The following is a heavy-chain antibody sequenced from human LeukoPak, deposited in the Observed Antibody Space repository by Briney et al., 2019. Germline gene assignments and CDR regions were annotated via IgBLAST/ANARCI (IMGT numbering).Heavy chain of an antibody. Sequence: PGGSLRLSCAASGFTFSSYSMNWVRQAPGKGLEWVSYISSSSSTIYYADSVKGRFTISRDNAKNSLYLQMNSLRAEDTAVYYCARNGGSFLTNWFDPWGQGTLVTVSS. CDR2: ISSSSSTI. CDR1: GFTFSSYS. D-gene: IGHD3-16*01. CDR3: ARNGGSFLTNWFDP. J-gene: IGHJ5*02. V-gene: IGHV3-48*04.